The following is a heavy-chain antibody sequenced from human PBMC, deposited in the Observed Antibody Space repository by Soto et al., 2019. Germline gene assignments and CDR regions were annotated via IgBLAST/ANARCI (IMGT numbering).Heavy chain of an antibody. CDR1: GYTFTSSA. D-gene: IGHD3-22*01. V-gene: IGHV1-58*02. CDR2: IVVGNGNT. CDR3: ASAVPLFDSSGSLPSGVDV. J-gene: IGHJ6*02. Sequence: QMQLVQSGPEVKKPGTSVKVSCKTSGYTFTSSAIQWVRQTRGQRLEWIGWIVVGNGNTNYAQKIQKRLIITRNMSTRTVHMDLSALKSVDPAVYYCASAVPLFDSSGSLPSGVDVGGRGTPATVSS.